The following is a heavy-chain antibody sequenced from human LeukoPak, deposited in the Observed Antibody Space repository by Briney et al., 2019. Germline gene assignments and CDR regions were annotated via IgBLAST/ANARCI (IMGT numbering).Heavy chain of an antibody. J-gene: IGHJ4*02. D-gene: IGHD4-17*01. V-gene: IGHV4-31*03. CDR2: IYYSGST. CDR1: GGTISSGGYY. CDR3: ARWDEYGDYVGY. Sequence: SQTLSLTCTVSGGTISSGGYYWSWIPQHPGKGLEWIGYIYYSGSTYYNPALKSRVTISVDTSKNQFSLKLSSVTAADTAVYYCARWDEYGDYVGYWGQGTLVTVSS.